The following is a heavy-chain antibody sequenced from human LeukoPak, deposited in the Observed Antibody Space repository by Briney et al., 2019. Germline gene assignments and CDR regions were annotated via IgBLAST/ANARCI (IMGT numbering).Heavy chain of an antibody. CDR3: ARRVWFGEKDAFDV. D-gene: IGHD3-10*01. Sequence: ASVKVSCKASGYTFTSYDINWVRQATGQGLEWMGWISAYDGNTKYVQNLQGRVTMTTDTSTSTAYMELRSLRSDDTAVYYCARRVWFGEKDAFDVWGQGTMVTVSS. J-gene: IGHJ3*01. V-gene: IGHV1-18*01. CDR1: GYTFTSYD. CDR2: ISAYDGNT.